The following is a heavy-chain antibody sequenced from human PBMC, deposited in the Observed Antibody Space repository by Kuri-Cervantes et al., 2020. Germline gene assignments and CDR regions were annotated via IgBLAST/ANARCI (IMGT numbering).Heavy chain of an antibody. V-gene: IGHV3-73*01. CDR3: ARFSPSDDYNWNDGWDYYYGMDV. CDR1: GFTFSGSA. Sequence: GGSLRLSCAASGFTFSGSAMHWVRQASGKGLEWVGRIRSKANSYATACAASVKGRFTISRDDLKNTAYLQMNSLKTEDTAVYYCARFSPSDDYNWNDGWDYYYGMDVWGQGTTVTVSS. J-gene: IGHJ6*02. D-gene: IGHD1-1*01. CDR2: IRSKANSYAT.